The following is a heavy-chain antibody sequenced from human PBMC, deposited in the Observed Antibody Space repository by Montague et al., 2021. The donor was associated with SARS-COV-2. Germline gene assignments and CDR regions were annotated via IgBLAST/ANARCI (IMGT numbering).Heavy chain of an antibody. CDR3: ARGTRVVGVTPGFRW. Sequence: SETLSLTCAVYGGSFHIFSWGWIRQSPGKGLEWIGEVDQGGKTNYNPSLKNRVTISVDTSKNQFSLNLTSVTAADAAMYYCARGTRVVGVTPGFRWWGQGTQVAVSS. D-gene: IGHD1-26*01. CDR2: VDQGGKT. V-gene: IGHV4-34*01. CDR1: GGSFHIFS. J-gene: IGHJ4*02.